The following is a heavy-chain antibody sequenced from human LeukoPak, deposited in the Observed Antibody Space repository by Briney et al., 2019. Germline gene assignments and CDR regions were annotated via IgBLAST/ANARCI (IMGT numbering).Heavy chain of an antibody. J-gene: IGHJ4*02. CDR2: IYYSGST. Sequence: TSETLSLTCTVSGGSISSYYWSWLRQPPGKGLEWIGYIYYSGSTNYNPSLKSRVTISVDTSKNQFSLKLSSVTAADTAVYYCARSQGNILTGHFDYWGQGTLVTVSS. CDR1: GGSISSYY. V-gene: IGHV4-59*01. CDR3: ARSQGNILTGHFDY. D-gene: IGHD3-9*01.